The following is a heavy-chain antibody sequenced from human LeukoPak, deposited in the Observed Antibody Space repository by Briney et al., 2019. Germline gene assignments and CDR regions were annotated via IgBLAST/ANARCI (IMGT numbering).Heavy chain of an antibody. Sequence: ASVKVSCKASGYTFTSYYMHWVRQAPGQGLEWMGIINPSGGSTSYAQKSQGRVTMTRDTSTSTVYMELSSLRSEDTAVYYCARGGGYSGYDHPYYFDYWGQGTLVTVSS. V-gene: IGHV1-46*01. CDR3: ARGGGYSGYDHPYYFDY. J-gene: IGHJ4*02. CDR1: GYTFTSYY. CDR2: INPSGGST. D-gene: IGHD5-12*01.